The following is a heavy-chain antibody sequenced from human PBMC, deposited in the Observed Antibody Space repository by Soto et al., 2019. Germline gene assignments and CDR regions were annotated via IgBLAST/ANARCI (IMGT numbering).Heavy chain of an antibody. V-gene: IGHV5-51*01. CDR2: TYPGDSDT. J-gene: IGHJ5*02. CDR1: GYSFTSYW. D-gene: IGHD3-22*01. Sequence: GESLKISCKGSGYSFTSYWIGWVRQMPGKGLEWMGITYPGDSDTRYSPSFQGQVTISADKSISTAYLQWSSLKASDTAMYYCARHGAYYDSSGYSNWFDPWGQGTLVTVSS. CDR3: ARHGAYYDSSGYSNWFDP.